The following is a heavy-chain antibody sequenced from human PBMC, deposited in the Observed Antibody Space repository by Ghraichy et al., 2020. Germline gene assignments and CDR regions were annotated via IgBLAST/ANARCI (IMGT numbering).Heavy chain of an antibody. J-gene: IGHJ4*02. Sequence: GGSLRLSCAASGFTFSNYGMFWVRQAPGKGLEWVAVTSYDGSVTYYDDSVKGRFTIFRDNSKNTLYLHMNSLRAGDTAVYYCAKDPATDCTDGVCPDWGQGTLVIVSS. D-gene: IGHD2-8*01. CDR3: AKDPATDCTDGVCPD. CDR1: GFTFSNYG. CDR2: TSYDGSVT. V-gene: IGHV3-30*18.